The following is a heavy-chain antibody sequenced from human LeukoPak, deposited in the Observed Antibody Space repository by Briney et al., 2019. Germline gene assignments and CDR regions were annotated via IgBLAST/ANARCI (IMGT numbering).Heavy chain of an antibody. D-gene: IGHD2-21*02. J-gene: IGHJ4*02. Sequence: SGTLSLTCAVSGGSISSSNWWSWVRQPPGKGLEWIGEIYHSGSTNYNPSLKSRVTISVDKSKNQFSLKLSSVTAADTAVYYCAREGSGFLVVTASPSDYFDYWGQGTLVTVSS. CDR2: IYHSGST. CDR1: GGSISSSNW. CDR3: AREGSGFLVVTASPSDYFDY. V-gene: IGHV4-4*02.